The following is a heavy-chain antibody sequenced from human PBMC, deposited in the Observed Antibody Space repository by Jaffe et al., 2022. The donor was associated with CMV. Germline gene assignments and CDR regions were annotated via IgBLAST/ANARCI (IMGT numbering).Heavy chain of an antibody. J-gene: IGHJ6*03. CDR2: ISSSSSYI. CDR3: AKGGGYCTNGVCYTPYYYMDV. D-gene: IGHD2-8*01. CDR1: GFTFSSYS. Sequence: EVQLVESGGGLVKPGGSLRLSCAASGFTFSSYSMNWVRQAPGKGLEWVSSISSSSSYIYYADSVKGRFTISRDNAKNSLYLQMNSLRAEDTAVYYCAKGGGYCTNGVCYTPYYYMDVWGKGTTVTVSS. V-gene: IGHV3-21*01.